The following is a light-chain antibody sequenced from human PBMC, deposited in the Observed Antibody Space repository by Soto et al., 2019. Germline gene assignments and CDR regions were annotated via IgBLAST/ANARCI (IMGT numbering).Light chain of an antibody. Sequence: QSALTQPPSASGSPGQSVTISCTGTSSDVGGYDYVSWYQQRPGKAPKLLIHEVTKRPSGVPDRFSGSKSGNTASLTVSGLQAEDEAEYDCSSYAGRTLYVFGTGTKVTVL. J-gene: IGLJ1*01. CDR2: EVT. V-gene: IGLV2-8*01. CDR3: SSYAGRTLYV. CDR1: SSDVGGYDY.